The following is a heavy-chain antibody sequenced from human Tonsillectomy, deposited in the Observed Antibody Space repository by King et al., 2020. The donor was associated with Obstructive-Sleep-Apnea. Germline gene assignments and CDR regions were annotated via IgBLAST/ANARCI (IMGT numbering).Heavy chain of an antibody. CDR3: ARLRGLYQVATYYYHAMDV. D-gene: IGHD2-2*01. Sequence: QLQESGPGLVKPSETLSLSCTVSGDSISSYYWSWIRQPQGKGLEWIGYIHYSGRSNYSPSLKSRVTISVDTSKNQFSLKLSSVTAADTAVYYCARLRGLYQVATYYYHAMDVWGQGTAVTVSS. CDR2: IHYSGRS. V-gene: IGHV4-59*01. J-gene: IGHJ6*02. CDR1: GDSISSYY.